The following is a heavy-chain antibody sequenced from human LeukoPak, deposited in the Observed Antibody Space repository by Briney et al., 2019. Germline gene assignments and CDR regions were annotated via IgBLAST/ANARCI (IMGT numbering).Heavy chain of an antibody. Sequence: GGSLRLSCAASGFTFSGPAMHWVRQASGKGLEWVGRIRSKANSYATAYAASVKGRFTISRDDSKNTAYLQMNSLKTEDTAVYYCTRVGATTGYWGQGTLVTVSS. CDR1: GFTFSGPA. V-gene: IGHV3-73*01. J-gene: IGHJ4*02. CDR3: TRVGATTGY. D-gene: IGHD1-26*01. CDR2: IRSKANSYAT.